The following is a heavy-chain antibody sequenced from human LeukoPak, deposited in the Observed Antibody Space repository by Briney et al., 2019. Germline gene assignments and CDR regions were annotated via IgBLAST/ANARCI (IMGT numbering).Heavy chain of an antibody. Sequence: SETLSLTCTVSGGSISSSSYYWGWIRQPPGKGLEWIGSIYYSGSTNYNPSLKSRVTISVDTSKNQFSLKLSSVTAADTAVYYCARGRAVAVGDAFDIWGQGTMVTVSS. D-gene: IGHD6-19*01. V-gene: IGHV4-39*07. CDR1: GGSISSSSYY. CDR2: IYYSGST. J-gene: IGHJ3*02. CDR3: ARGRAVAVGDAFDI.